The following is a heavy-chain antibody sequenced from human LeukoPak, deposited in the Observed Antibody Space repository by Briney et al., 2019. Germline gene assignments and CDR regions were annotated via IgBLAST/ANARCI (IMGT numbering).Heavy chain of an antibody. Sequence: SETLSLTCTVSGYSISSGYFWGWIRQPPGKGLECIGTIYHSGSTNYNPSLKSRVTISVDTSKNQFSLKLSSVTAADTAVYYCVRDTSFRGGRFDYWGQGTLVTVSS. J-gene: IGHJ4*02. V-gene: IGHV4-38-2*02. CDR3: VRDTSFRGGRFDY. CDR1: GYSISSGYF. CDR2: IYHSGST. D-gene: IGHD2-2*01.